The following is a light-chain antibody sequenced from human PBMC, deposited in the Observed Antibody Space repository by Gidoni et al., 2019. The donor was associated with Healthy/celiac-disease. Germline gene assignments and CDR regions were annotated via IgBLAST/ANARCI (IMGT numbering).Light chain of an antibody. J-gene: IGLJ2*01. Sequence: QAVVTQEPSLTVSPGGTVTLTCGSITGAVTSGHYPYWFQQKPGQAPRTLIYDTSNKHSWTPARCSGSLLGGKAALTLSGAQPEDEAEYYCLLSYSGARPLVFGGGTKLTVL. CDR2: DTS. CDR3: LLSYSGARPLV. CDR1: TGAVTSGHY. V-gene: IGLV7-46*01.